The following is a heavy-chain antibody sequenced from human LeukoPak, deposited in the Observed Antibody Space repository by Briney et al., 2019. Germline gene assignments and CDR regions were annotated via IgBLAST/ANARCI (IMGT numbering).Heavy chain of an antibody. D-gene: IGHD2-2*01. CDR3: ARDYCSSTSCLFDY. Sequence: GGSLRLSCAASGLTVSSNYMSWVRQAPGKGLEWVSVIYSGGSTYYADSVKGRFTISRDNSKNTLYLQMNSLRAEDTAVYYCARDYCSSTSCLFDYWGQGTLVTVSS. V-gene: IGHV3-53*01. J-gene: IGHJ4*02. CDR1: GLTVSSNY. CDR2: IYSGGST.